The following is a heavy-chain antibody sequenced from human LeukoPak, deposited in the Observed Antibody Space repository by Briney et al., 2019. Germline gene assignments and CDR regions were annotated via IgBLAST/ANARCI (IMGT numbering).Heavy chain of an antibody. CDR1: GGSISSSSYY. Sequence: PSETLSLTCTVSGGSISSSSYYWGWIRQPPGKGLEWIGSIHYSGSTYYNPSLKSRVTISVDTSKNQFSLKLSSVTAADTAVYYCARHPGVRLPNSDAFDIWGQGTMVTVSS. J-gene: IGHJ3*02. CDR2: IHYSGST. CDR3: ARHPGVRLPNSDAFDI. D-gene: IGHD3-10*01. V-gene: IGHV4-39*01.